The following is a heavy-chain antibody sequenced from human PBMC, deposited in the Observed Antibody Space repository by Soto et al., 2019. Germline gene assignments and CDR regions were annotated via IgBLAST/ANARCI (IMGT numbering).Heavy chain of an antibody. CDR3: ATGGPSAYDGAY. V-gene: IGHV1-69*13. Sequence: VASVKVSCKAAGGTFSSYAISWGRQAPGQGLEWMGGIIPIFGTANYAQKFQGRVTITADESTSTAYMELSSLRSEDTAVYYWATGGPSAYDGAYWGKGTLVTVSS. J-gene: IGHJ1*01. CDR2: IIPIFGTA. D-gene: IGHD3-16*01. CDR1: GGTFSSYA.